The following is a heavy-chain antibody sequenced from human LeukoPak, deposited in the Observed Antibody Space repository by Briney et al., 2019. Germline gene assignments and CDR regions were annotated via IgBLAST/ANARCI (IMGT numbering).Heavy chain of an antibody. CDR1: GGPFTSYA. V-gene: IGHV1-69*13. CDR3: ARGREILLWFGELLMTSNYYFDY. Sequence: ASVKVSCKASGGPFTSYAISWVPQAPGPGLEGMGGSIPIFGTANYAQTFQGRVTITADESTSTAYMELSSLRSEDTAVYYCARGREILLWFGELLMTSNYYFDYWGQGTLVTVSS. CDR2: SIPIFGTA. J-gene: IGHJ4*02. D-gene: IGHD3-10*01.